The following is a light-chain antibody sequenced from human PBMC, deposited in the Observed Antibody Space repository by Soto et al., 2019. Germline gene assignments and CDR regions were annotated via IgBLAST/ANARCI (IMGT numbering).Light chain of an antibody. V-gene: IGKV3-20*01. CDR3: QQFDGSSVT. J-gene: IGKJ1*01. CDR2: SAS. Sequence: EIVLTQPPGTLSLSPGERATLSCRASQSVRSSYLDWYQQKPGQAPRLLIYSASSRATGIPDRFSGSGSGTDFTLTITRLEPEDFAVYYCQQFDGSSVTFGQGTKVDIK. CDR1: QSVRSSY.